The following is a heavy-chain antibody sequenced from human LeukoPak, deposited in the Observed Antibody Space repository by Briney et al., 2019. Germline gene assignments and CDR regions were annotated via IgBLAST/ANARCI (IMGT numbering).Heavy chain of an antibody. Sequence: ASVKVSCKASGYAFNDYAIHWVRQAPGQRFEWMGWISAANGNTKYSEKLQGRVTITRDTSASTAYMELSSLRSEDTAVYYCAAGDWSGSYSLFDYWGQGTLVTVSS. D-gene: IGHD1-26*01. V-gene: IGHV1-3*01. J-gene: IGHJ4*02. CDR1: GYAFNDYA. CDR2: ISAANGNT. CDR3: AAGDWSGSYSLFDY.